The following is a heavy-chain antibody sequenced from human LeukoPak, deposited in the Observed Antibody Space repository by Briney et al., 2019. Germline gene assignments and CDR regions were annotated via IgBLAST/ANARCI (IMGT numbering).Heavy chain of an antibody. J-gene: IGHJ4*02. CDR2: IYSGGST. V-gene: IGHV3-53*05. CDR1: GFTVSSNY. CDR3: ARAGGERIAAAGFPFDY. Sequence: PGGSLRLSCAASGFTVSSNYMSWVRQAPGKGLEWFSVIYSGGSTYYADSVKGRFTISRDNSKNTLYLQMNSLRAEDTAVYYCARAGGERIAAAGFPFDYWGQGTLVTVSS. D-gene: IGHD6-13*01.